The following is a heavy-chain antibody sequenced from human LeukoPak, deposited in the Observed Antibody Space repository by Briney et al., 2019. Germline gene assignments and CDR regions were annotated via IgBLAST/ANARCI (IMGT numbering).Heavy chain of an antibody. CDR2: ITPIFGTP. V-gene: IGHV1-69*13. CDR3: ARGWLAETTVVTPYNY. D-gene: IGHD2-21*02. Sequence: SVKVSCKASGGTFSSSTISWVRQAPGQGLEWMGGITPIFGTPNYAQKFQGRVTITAVESMSTAYMELSSLRSEDTAVYYCARGWLAETTVVTPYNYWGQGTLVTVSS. CDR1: GGTFSSST. J-gene: IGHJ4*02.